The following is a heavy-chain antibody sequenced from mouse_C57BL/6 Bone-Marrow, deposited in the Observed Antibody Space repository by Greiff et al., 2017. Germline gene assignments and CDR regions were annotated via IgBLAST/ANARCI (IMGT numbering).Heavy chain of an antibody. CDR2: ISNKANNHAS. CDR1: GFTFSDAW. V-gene: IGHV6-6*01. D-gene: IGHD2-4*01. CDR3: TRDYYDYHYYAMDY. J-gene: IGHJ4*01. Sequence: EVKLVESGGGLVQPGGSMKLSCAASGFTFSDAWMDWVRQSPEKGLEWVADISNKANNHASYSAVSGKGRFTISRDDSKSSVYLQMNSLRAEDTGIYYGTRDYYDYHYYAMDYWGQGTSVTVPS.